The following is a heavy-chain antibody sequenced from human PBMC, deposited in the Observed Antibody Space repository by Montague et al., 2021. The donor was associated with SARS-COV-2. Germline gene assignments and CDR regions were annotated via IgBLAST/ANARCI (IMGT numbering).Heavy chain of an antibody. CDR1: GDSVSTHSGT. Sequence: CAISGDSVSTHSGTWNWVRLSPSRGLEWLGRTYYRSEWYSDYSVSVKSRISINPDTSKNQFSLQPNSVTPEDTAVYYCARAERGSCGDGNCYQYFFNYWGQGTLVTVSS. V-gene: IGHV6-1*01. CDR3: ARAERGSCGDGNCYQYFFNY. D-gene: IGHD2-15*01. CDR2: TYYRSEWYS. J-gene: IGHJ4*02.